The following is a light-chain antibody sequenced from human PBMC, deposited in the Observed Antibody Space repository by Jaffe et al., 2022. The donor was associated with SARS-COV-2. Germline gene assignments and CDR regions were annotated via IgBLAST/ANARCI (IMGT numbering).Light chain of an antibody. J-gene: IGKJ1*01. V-gene: IGKV3-20*01. CDR2: GAS. CDR1: QSVSSSY. Sequence: EIVLTQSPGTLSLSPGERATLSCRASQSVSSSYLAWYQQTPGQAPRLLMYGASSRATGIPDRFSGSGSGTDFTLTISRLEPEDFAVYYCQHYGSSLWTFGQGTKVEVK. CDR3: QHYGSSLWT.